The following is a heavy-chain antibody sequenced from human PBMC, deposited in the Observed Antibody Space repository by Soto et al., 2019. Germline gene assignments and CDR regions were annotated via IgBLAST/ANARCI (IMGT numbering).Heavy chain of an antibody. D-gene: IGHD2-2*01. CDR2: ISSSSRIT. CDR3: ARDQDIVVAPGAYGMDV. J-gene: IGHJ6*02. V-gene: IGHV3-48*02. CDR1: GFIFRSYS. Sequence: GGSLRLSCAASGFIFRSYSLNWVRQVPGKGLEWLSYISSSSRITYYADSVKGRFTVSGDNAKNSLYLQMNSLRDEDTAVYYCARDQDIVVAPGAYGMDVWGQGTTVTVSS.